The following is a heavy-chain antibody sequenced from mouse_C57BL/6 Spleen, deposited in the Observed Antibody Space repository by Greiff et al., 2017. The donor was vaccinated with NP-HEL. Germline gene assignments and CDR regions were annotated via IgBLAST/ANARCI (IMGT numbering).Heavy chain of an antibody. CDR3: AKSFITTVVATPLYAMDY. CDR2: INPSSGYT. Sequence: QVQLQQSGAELAKPGASVKLSCKASGYTFTSYWMHWVKQTPGQGLEWIGYINPSSGYTKYNQKFKDKATLTADKSSSTAYMQLSSLTYEDSAVYYCAKSFITTVVATPLYAMDYWGQGTSVTVSS. D-gene: IGHD1-1*01. CDR1: GYTFTSYW. J-gene: IGHJ4*01. V-gene: IGHV1-7*01.